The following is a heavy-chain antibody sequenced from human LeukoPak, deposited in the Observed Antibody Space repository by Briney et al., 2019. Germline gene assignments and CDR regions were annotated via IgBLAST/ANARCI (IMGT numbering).Heavy chain of an antibody. CDR1: GFTFSSYD. J-gene: IGHJ6*03. CDR2: IGTAGDI. D-gene: IGHD6-25*01. V-gene: IGHV3-13*01. CDR3: ARDRGRYYMDV. Sequence: GGSLRLSCAASGFTFSSYDMHWVRQATGKGLEWVSGIGTAGDIYYSGSVKGRFTISRENAKSSLYLQMKSLRAGDTAVYCARDRGRYYMDVWGKGTTVTISS.